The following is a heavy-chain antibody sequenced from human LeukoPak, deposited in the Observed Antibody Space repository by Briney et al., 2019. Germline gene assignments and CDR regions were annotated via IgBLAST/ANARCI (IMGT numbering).Heavy chain of an antibody. CDR1: GGSISSSSYY. D-gene: IGHD2-2*01. J-gene: IGHJ2*01. Sequence: NPSEALSLTCTVSGGSISSSSYYWGWIRQPPGKGLEWIGSIYYSGSTYYNPSLKSRVTISVDTSKNQFSLKLSSVTAADTAVYYCASARVVPAIMPDWYFDLWGRGTLVTVSS. V-gene: IGHV4-39*07. CDR3: ASARVVPAIMPDWYFDL. CDR2: IYYSGST.